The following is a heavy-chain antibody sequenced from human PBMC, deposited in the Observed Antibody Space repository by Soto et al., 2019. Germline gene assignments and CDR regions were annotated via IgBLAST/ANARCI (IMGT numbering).Heavy chain of an antibody. J-gene: IGHJ6*02. D-gene: IGHD1-1*01. CDR2: FDPEDGET. CDR3: VRVKRQGGTWHNSYCMDV. V-gene: IGHV1-24*01. CDR1: GYTLSEFS. Sequence: QVQLAQSGAEVKKPGASVKVSCKVFGYTLSEFSLHWVRQAPGKGLEWMGGFDPEDGETTYAQKFQGRLTMTEDTSAETAYMELTRLRFEDTAMYYCVRVKRQGGTWHNSYCMDVWGQGTTVTVSS.